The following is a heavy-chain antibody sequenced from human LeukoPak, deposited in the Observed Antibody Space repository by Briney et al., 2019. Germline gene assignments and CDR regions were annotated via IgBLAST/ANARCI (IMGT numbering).Heavy chain of an antibody. CDR1: GFTFSSYS. CDR3: ASLVGVGATTHLDY. CDR2: ISSSSSTI. Sequence: GGSLRLSCAASGFTFSSYSMNWVRQAPGKGLEWVSYISSSSSTIYYADSVKGRFTISRDNAKNSLYLQMNSLRAEDTAVYYCASLVGVGATTHLDYWGQGTLVTVSS. D-gene: IGHD1-26*01. J-gene: IGHJ4*02. V-gene: IGHV3-48*04.